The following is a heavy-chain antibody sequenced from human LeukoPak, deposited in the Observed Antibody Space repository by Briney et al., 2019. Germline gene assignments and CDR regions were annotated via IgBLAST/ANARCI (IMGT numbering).Heavy chain of an antibody. CDR1: GYTFTSYD. CDR3: ARAPKKIAAAGMYYFDY. CDR2: MNPNSGNT. V-gene: IGHV1-8*01. D-gene: IGHD6-13*01. J-gene: IGHJ4*02. Sequence: ASVQVSCKASGYTFTSYDINWVRQATAQGLEWMGWMNPNSGNTGYAQKFQGRVTMTRNNSISTAYMELSSLRSEDTVVYYCARAPKKIAAAGMYYFDYWGQGTLVTVSS.